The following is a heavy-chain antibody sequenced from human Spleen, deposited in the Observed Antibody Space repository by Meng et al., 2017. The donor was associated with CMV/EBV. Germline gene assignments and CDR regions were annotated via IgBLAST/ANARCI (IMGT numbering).Heavy chain of an antibody. CDR1: GFTFGSFA. J-gene: IGHJ2*01. Sequence: GGSLRLSCAASGFTFGSFAMNWVRQAPGKGLEWVSSVSASGRSALYADSVRGRFTISRDNFKNTLYVQMNSLGAEDTAVYYCAKGGMSRLYWHFALWGRDTLVTVSS. D-gene: IGHD3-16*01. CDR3: AKGGMSRLYWHFAL. V-gene: IGHV3-23*01. CDR2: VSASGRSA.